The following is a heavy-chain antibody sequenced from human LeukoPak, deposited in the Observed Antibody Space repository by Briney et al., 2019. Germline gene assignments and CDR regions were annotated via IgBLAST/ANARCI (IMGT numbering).Heavy chain of an antibody. CDR1: GGSLSSSSHY. CDR3: ARRRGSGWYYFDY. CDR2: IYYTGNT. D-gene: IGHD6-19*01. Sequence: PSETLSLTCTVSGGSLSSSSHYWGWIRQPPGKGLEWIGSIYYTGNTYYNPSLKSRVTISVDTSKNQFSLKLSSVTAADTAVYYCARRRGSGWYYFDYWGQGTLVTVSS. V-gene: IGHV4-39*01. J-gene: IGHJ4*02.